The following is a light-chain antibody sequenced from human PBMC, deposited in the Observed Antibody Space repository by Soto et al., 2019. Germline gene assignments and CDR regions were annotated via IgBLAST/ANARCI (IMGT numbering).Light chain of an antibody. J-gene: IGLJ1*01. CDR1: SSNIGAGHD. CDR3: QSHDSSLSGYV. Sequence: QSVLTQPPSVSGAPGQRVTISCTGSSSNIGAGHDVHWYRQLPGTAPKLLIYGNNNRPSGVPDRFSGSKSGTSASLAITGLQAEDEADYYCQSHDSSLSGYVFATGTKVTVL. V-gene: IGLV1-40*01. CDR2: GNN.